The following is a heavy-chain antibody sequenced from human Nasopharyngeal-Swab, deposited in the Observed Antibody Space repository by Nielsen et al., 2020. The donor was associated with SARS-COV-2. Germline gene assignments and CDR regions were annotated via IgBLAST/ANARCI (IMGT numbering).Heavy chain of an antibody. CDR1: GFSFDDYA. V-gene: IGHV3-9*01. D-gene: IGHD3-10*01. CDR2: ISWNSNNI. CDR3: AKGTYYYGSGSPTLDY. J-gene: IGHJ4*02. Sequence: GGSLRLSCAASGFSFDDYAMLWVRQAPGKGLEWVSTISWNSNNIDYADSVKGRFTISRDNARSSLYLEMNSLRAEDTAFYYCAKGTYYYGSGSPTLDYWGQGTLVTVSS.